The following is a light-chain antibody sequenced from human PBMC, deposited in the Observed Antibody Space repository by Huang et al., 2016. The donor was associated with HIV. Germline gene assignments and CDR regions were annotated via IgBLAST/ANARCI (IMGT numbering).Light chain of an antibody. CDR2: KAS. Sequence: DIQMTQSPSTLSASVGDSVTITCRARQIISNYLAWYQQKPGKAPKLLSYKASTLESGVPSRFSGSGSGTEFTLTISRLQPDDFATYYWQQYNSYRTFGQGTKVEIK. CDR3: QQYNSYRT. V-gene: IGKV1-5*03. CDR1: QIISNY. J-gene: IGKJ1*01.